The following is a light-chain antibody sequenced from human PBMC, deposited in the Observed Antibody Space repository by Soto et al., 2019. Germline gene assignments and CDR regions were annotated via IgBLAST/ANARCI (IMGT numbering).Light chain of an antibody. Sequence: EIVVTQSPATLSVSPGERATLSCRASQRISTTVACYQQKRGQAPRLLIYGTSTRATGIPARFSGSGAGTEFSLNISSLQPEDFAVYYCQHYTNWPLITFGGGTKVEIK. CDR2: GTS. J-gene: IGKJ4*02. CDR1: QRISTT. CDR3: QHYTNWPLIT. V-gene: IGKV3-15*01.